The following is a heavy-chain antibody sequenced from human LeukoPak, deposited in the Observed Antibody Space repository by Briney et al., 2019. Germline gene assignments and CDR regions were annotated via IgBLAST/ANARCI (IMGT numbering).Heavy chain of an antibody. V-gene: IGHV4-38-2*01. Sequence: SETLSLTCAQPGNSTSRAYYWGWFRQPPGRGPAGSGLIYHSGTTYYNPSLKTRVGISVDTSKNQFSLMISSVTAAGTAVYYCARQGGSNSPYYYYYMDVWGKGTTVTVSS. CDR3: ARQGGSNSPYYYYYMDV. J-gene: IGHJ6*03. CDR1: GNSTSRAYY. CDR2: IYHSGTT. D-gene: IGHD6-13*01.